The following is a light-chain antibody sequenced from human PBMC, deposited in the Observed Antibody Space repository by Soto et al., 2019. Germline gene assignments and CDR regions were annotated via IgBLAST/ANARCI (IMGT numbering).Light chain of an antibody. CDR1: QSVSPS. CDR3: QQYDSSPFT. V-gene: IGKV3-20*01. J-gene: IGKJ3*01. Sequence: EIVLTQSPGTLSLSPGGRASLSCRASQSVSPSLAWYQQKPGQAPRLLIYDASTRATGSPATFSGSASGTGLTLTNSRPEPEYSPLYYCQQYDSSPFTFGRGTKVELK. CDR2: DAS.